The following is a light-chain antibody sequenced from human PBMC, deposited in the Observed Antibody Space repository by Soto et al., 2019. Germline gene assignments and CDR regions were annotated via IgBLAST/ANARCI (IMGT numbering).Light chain of an antibody. J-gene: IGKJ3*01. V-gene: IGKV1-39*01. CDR3: QQSYSTPQT. CDR2: AAS. Sequence: DIQMTQSPSSLSASVGDRVTITCRASQTIGSYLNWYQQIPGKAPKLLIYAASSLQSGVPARFSGSGAGTDVTLTISSLQPEDFATYYCQQSYSTPQTFGPGTKVDI. CDR1: QTIGSY.